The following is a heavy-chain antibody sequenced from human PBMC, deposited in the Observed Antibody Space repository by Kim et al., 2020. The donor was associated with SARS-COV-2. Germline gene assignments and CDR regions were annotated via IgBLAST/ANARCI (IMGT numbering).Heavy chain of an antibody. Sequence: SETLSLTCTVSGGSISSCSWSWIRQPEGKGMEWIGRIYISGSSNYNPSLTSRIPMSVDTSTNKFYLTLSSVTATATDASYCACERFADYYYYYGMDVWG. J-gene: IGHJ6*02. CDR2: IYISGSS. CDR1: GGSISSCS. D-gene: IGHD3-10*01. CDR3: ACERFADYYYYYGMDV. V-gene: IGHV4-4*07.